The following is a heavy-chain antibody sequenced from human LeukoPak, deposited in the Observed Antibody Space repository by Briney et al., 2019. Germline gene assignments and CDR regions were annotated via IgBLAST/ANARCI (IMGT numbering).Heavy chain of an antibody. CDR3: ARVSGSGSYSFEYYYYMDV. J-gene: IGHJ6*03. Sequence: PGGSLRLSCAASGFTFDDYGLSWVRQAPGKGLEWVSGINWNGGSTGYADSVKGRFTISRDNAKKSLYLQTHSLRAEDTALYYCARVSGSGSYSFEYYYYMDVWGKGTTVTVSS. CDR1: GFTFDDYG. V-gene: IGHV3-20*04. CDR2: INWNGGST. D-gene: IGHD3-10*01.